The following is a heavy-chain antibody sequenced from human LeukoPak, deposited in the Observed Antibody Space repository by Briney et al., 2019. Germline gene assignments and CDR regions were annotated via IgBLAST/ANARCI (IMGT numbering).Heavy chain of an antibody. V-gene: IGHV3-23*01. Sequence: GGSLRLSCAASGFTFSASAMTWVRQAPGKGLEWVATIFSSGNTFHAESVKGRFTISRDNSKNTLYLQMNSLRAEDTAVYYCARDPVNPAVAGNSIDYWGQGTLVTVSS. CDR3: ARDPVNPAVAGNSIDY. D-gene: IGHD6-19*01. CDR1: GFTFSASA. CDR2: IFSSGNT. J-gene: IGHJ4*02.